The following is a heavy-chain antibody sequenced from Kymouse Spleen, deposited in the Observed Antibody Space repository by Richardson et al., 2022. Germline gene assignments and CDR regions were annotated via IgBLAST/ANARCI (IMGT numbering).Heavy chain of an antibody. CDR2: IYYSGST. CDR1: GGSISSSSYY. Sequence: QLQLQESGPGLVKPSETLSLTCTVSGGSISSSSYYWGWIRQPPGKGLEWIGSIYYSGSTYYNPSLKSRVTISVDTSKNQFSLKLSSVTAADTAVYYCAGGCSSTSPHYYYYGMDVWGQGTTVTVSS. D-gene: IGHD2-2*02. V-gene: IGHV4-39*01. CDR3: AGGCSSTSPHYYYYGMDV. J-gene: IGHJ6*02.